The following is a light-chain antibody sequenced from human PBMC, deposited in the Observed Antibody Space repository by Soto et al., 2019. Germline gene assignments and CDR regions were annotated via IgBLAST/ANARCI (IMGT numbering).Light chain of an antibody. Sequence: QSVLTQPPSASGSPGQSVTISCTGTSSDVGGYNYVSWYQQHPGKAPKLMIYEVSKRPSGVPDRFSGSKSGNTASLTVSGLQAEDEADYYCSSYAGSNNIYVFGTGTEVTVL. CDR3: SSYAGSNNIYV. CDR1: SSDVGGYNY. CDR2: EVS. V-gene: IGLV2-8*01. J-gene: IGLJ1*01.